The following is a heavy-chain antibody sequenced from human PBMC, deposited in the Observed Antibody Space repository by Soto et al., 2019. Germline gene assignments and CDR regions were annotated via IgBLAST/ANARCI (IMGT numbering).Heavy chain of an antibody. CDR3: ATSYGSGRTHFDS. CDR2: VNPIVGMS. D-gene: IGHD3-10*01. Sequence: QVQLVQSGAEVKKPGSSVKVSCTASGGTFNSYTLNWVRQAPGQRLEWVGRVNPIVGMSTSASKFQGRVTMNADKSTSIAYMALTGLKSEDTAVYYFATSYGSGRTHFDSWGQGTLVTVSS. CDR1: GGTFNSYT. V-gene: IGHV1-69*02. J-gene: IGHJ4*02.